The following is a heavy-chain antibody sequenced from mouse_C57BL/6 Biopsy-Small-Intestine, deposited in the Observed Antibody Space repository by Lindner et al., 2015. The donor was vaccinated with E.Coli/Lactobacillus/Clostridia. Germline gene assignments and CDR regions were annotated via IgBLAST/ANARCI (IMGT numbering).Heavy chain of an antibody. CDR1: GYTFTSYD. D-gene: IGHD2-2*01. CDR2: ISPRDGST. V-gene: IGHV1-85*01. J-gene: IGHJ3*01. Sequence: VQLQESGPELVKPGASVKLSCKASGYTFTSYDINWVNQRPGQGLEWIGWISPRDGSTEYNEKFKGKDTLTVDTSSSTAYMELHSLTSEDSAVYFCARYGYDGAYWGQGTLVTVSA. CDR3: ARYGYDGAY.